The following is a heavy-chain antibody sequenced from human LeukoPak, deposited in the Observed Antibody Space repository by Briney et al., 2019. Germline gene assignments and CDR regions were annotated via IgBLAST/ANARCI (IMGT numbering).Heavy chain of an antibody. CDR1: GFTFSSFE. CDR3: ARGMDSGSYYIRPEYYDY. CDR2: MSGSGTTI. Sequence: SGGSLRLSCAASGFTFSSFEMNWVRQAPGKGLEWISYMSGSGTTIYYADSVKGRFTISRDNAKNSLYLQMNSLRVEDTALYYCARGMDSGSYYIRPEYYDYWGQGTLVTVSS. J-gene: IGHJ4*02. V-gene: IGHV3-48*03. D-gene: IGHD3-10*01.